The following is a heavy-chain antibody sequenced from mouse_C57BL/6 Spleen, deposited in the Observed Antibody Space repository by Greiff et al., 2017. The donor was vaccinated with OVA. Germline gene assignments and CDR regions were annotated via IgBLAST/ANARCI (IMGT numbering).Heavy chain of an antibody. CDR1: GFTFSDYG. CDR3: ARCPYDRYWYFDV. J-gene: IGHJ1*03. CDR2: ISSGSSTI. Sequence: EVQLVESGGGLVKPGGSLKLSCAASGFTFSDYGMHWVRQAPEKGLEWVAYISSGSSTIYYADTVKGRFTISRDNAKNTLFLQMTSLRSEDTAMYYCARCPYDRYWYFDVWGTGTTVTVSS. V-gene: IGHV5-17*01. D-gene: IGHD2-12*01.